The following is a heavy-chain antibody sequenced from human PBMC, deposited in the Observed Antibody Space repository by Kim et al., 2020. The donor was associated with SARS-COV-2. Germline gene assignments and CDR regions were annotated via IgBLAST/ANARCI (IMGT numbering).Heavy chain of an antibody. CDR3: AREGAAVAANDY. V-gene: IGHV3-74*01. CDR1: GFTFSSYW. J-gene: IGHJ4*02. CDR2: INSDGSST. Sequence: GGSLRLSCAASGFTFSSYWMHWVRQAPGKGLLWVSRINSDGSSTTYADSVKGRFTISRDNAKNTLYLQMNSLRAEDTAVYYCAREGAAVAANDYWGQGTLVTVSS. D-gene: IGHD6-19*01.